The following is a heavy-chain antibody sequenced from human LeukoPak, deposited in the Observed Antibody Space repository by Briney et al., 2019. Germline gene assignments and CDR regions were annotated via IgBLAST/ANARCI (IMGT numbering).Heavy chain of an antibody. D-gene: IGHD2-21*01. CDR1: GFTFVDYV. CDR2: ISWDGGST. CDR3: AVFGYNGGADY. J-gene: IGHJ4*02. Sequence: GGSLRLSCAASGFTFVDYVMHWVRQAPGKGLEWVSLISWDGGSTYYADSVKGRFTISRDNSKNSLYLQMNSLRAEDTALYYCAVFGYNGGADYWGQGTLVTVSS. V-gene: IGHV3-43D*03.